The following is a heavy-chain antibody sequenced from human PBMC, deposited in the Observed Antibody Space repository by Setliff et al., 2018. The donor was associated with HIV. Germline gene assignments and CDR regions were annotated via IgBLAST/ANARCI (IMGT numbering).Heavy chain of an antibody. CDR2: TYYRSKWYN. Sequence: SQTLSLTCAISGDSVSSNSGSWNWIRQSPSRGLEWLGRTYYRSKWYNQYAVSLKSRISINPDTSKNQFSLQLNSVTPEDTAVYYCARGSYGSVLLWGQGTLVTVSS. CDR1: GDSVSSNSGS. V-gene: IGHV6-1*01. CDR3: ARGSYGSVLL. J-gene: IGHJ4*02. D-gene: IGHD6-19*01.